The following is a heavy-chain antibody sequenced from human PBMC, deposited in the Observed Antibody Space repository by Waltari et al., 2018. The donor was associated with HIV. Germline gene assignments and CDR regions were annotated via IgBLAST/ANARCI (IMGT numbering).Heavy chain of an antibody. D-gene: IGHD4-17*01. CDR3: ARGPPTVKADY. CDR1: GFTVGSYY. Sequence: EVQLVESGGGLIQPGGSLRLSGAVSGFTVGSYYMSWVRQAPGEGLEWVSIIYSDGKTNYADSVKGRFTISRDNSKNTVYLQINSLRVEDTAVYYCARGPPTVKADYWGQGTLVTVSS. V-gene: IGHV3-53*01. CDR2: IYSDGKT. J-gene: IGHJ4*02.